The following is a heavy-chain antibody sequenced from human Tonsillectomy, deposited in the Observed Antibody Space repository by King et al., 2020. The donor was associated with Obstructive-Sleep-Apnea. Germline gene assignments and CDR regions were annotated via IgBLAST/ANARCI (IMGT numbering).Heavy chain of an antibody. D-gene: IGHD5-18*01. CDR1: GGSISSGDYY. Sequence: VQLQESGPRLVKPSQTLSLTCTVSGGSISSGDYYWSWIRQPPGKGLEWIGNINYIGSTNYSPSLKSRVTISVDTSKNQISLKLGSVTAADTAVYYCARDQLKALGDYGMDVWGQGTTVTVSS. V-gene: IGHV4-30-4*01. CDR2: INYIGST. CDR3: ARDQLKALGDYGMDV. J-gene: IGHJ6*02.